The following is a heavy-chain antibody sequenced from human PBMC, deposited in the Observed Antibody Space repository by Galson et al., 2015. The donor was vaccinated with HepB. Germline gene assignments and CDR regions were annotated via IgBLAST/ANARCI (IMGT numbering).Heavy chain of an antibody. V-gene: IGHV1-46*01. D-gene: IGHD2-2*02. CDR1: GYTFTSYY. CDR3: ARELGQGAAAIYSYYYGMDV. Sequence: SVKVSCKASGYTFTSYYMHWVRQAPGQGLEWMGIINPSGGSTSYAQKFQGRVTMTRDTSTSTVYMELRSLRSEDTAVYYCARELGQGAAAIYSYYYGMDVWGQGTTVTVSS. J-gene: IGHJ6*02. CDR2: INPSGGST.